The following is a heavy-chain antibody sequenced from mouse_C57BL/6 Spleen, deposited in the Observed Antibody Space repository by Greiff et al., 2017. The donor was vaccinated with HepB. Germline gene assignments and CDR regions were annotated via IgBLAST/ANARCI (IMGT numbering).Heavy chain of an antibody. V-gene: IGHV14-3*01. CDR3: TSLYYYGSSYGYFDV. J-gene: IGHJ1*03. Sequence: EVKLVESVAELVRPGASVKLSCTASGFNIKNTYMHWVKQRPEQGLEWIGRIDPANGNTKYAPKFQGKATITADTSSNTAYLQLSSLTSEDTAIYYCTSLYYYGSSYGYFDVWGTGTTVTVSS. D-gene: IGHD1-1*01. CDR1: GFNIKNTY. CDR2: IDPANGNT.